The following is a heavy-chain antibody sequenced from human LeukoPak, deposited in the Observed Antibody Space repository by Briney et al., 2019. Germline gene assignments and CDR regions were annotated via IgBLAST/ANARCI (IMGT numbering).Heavy chain of an antibody. J-gene: IGHJ6*02. V-gene: IGHV3-30*04. CDR2: TSYDGSNK. D-gene: IGHD2-8*01. CDR1: GFTFSSYA. Sequence: GGSLRLSCAASGFTFSSYAMHWVRQAPGKGLEWVAVTSYDGSNKYYADSVKGRFTISRDNSKTTLYLQMNSLRVEDTGVYYCARAPGNDYYNTIDVWGQGTTVTVSS. CDR3: ARAPGNDYYNTIDV.